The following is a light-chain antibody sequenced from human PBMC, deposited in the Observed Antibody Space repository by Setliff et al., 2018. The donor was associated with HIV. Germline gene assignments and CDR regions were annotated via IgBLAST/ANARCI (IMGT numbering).Light chain of an antibody. J-gene: IGLJ3*02. V-gene: IGLV2-14*01. CDR3: SSYKTGNTLV. CDR2: EVI. CDR1: SSDIGVSKY. Sequence: QSVLAQPASVSGSPGQSITISCTGTSSDIGVSKYVSWYQQHPGRAPKLMIFEVINRPSGVSDRFSGSKSGNTASLTISGLQAEDEADYYCSSYKTGNTLVFGRGTK.